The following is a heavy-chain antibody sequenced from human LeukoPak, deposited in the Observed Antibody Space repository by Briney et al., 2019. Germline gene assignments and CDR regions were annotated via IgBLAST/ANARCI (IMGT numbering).Heavy chain of an antibody. CDR1: GYTFIGHY. CDR2: IIPIFGTA. D-gene: IGHD2-15*01. J-gene: IGHJ3*02. CDR3: ASLYCSGGSCYRAFDI. V-gene: IGHV1-69*06. Sequence: SVKVSCKTSGYTFIGHYIHWVRQAPGQGLEWMGGIIPIFGTANYAQKFQGRVTITADKSTSTAYMELSSLRSEDTAVYYCASLYCSGGSCYRAFDIWGQGTMVTVSS.